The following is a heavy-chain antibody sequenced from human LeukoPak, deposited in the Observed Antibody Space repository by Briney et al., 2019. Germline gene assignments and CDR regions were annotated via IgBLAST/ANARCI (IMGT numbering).Heavy chain of an antibody. CDR3: ARDHRNSLVSDYGMDV. D-gene: IGHD1-14*01. Sequence: PSETLSPTCTVSGASISSYYWSWIRQPAGKGLEWIGRIYASGSTNYNPSLKSRVTISVDTSKNQFSLKLSSVTAADTAVYYCARDHRNSLVSDYGMDVWGQGTTVTVSS. CDR2: IYASGST. V-gene: IGHV4-4*07. CDR1: GASISSYY. J-gene: IGHJ6*02.